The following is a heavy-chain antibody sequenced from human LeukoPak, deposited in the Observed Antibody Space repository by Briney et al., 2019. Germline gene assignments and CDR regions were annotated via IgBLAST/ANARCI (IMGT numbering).Heavy chain of an antibody. CDR2: IKQDGSEK. Sequence: PGGSLRLSCAASGFTFSSYWMSWVRQAPGKGLEWVANIKQDGSEKYYVDSVKGRFTISRDNAKNSLYLQMNSLRAEDTALYYCARAPGEGWFDPWGQGTLVTVSS. V-gene: IGHV3-7*01. J-gene: IGHJ5*02. CDR3: ARAPGEGWFDP. CDR1: GFTFSSYW. D-gene: IGHD4-17*01.